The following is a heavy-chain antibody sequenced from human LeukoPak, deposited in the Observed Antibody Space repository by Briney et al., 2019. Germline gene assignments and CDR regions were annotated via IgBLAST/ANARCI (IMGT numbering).Heavy chain of an antibody. CDR1: VGTFSSYA. CDR2: IIPIFGTA. J-gene: IGHJ6*03. CDR3: ARSKVLTGYYRFGWYYYMDV. D-gene: IGHD3-9*01. V-gene: IGHV1-69*13. Sequence: ASVKVSCKASVGTFSSYAISWVRQAPGQGLEGMGGIIPIFGTANYVQKFHGRVTITADESTNAADIELSSLRSEDTAVYYCARSKVLTGYYRFGWYYYMDVWGKGTTVTISS.